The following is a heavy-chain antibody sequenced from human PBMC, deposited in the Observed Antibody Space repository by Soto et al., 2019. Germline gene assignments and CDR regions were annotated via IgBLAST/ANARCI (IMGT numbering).Heavy chain of an antibody. CDR2: INPNSGGT. V-gene: IGHV1-2*04. J-gene: IGHJ5*02. Sequence: ASVKVSCKASGYTFTGYYMHWVRQAPGQGLEWMGWINPNSGGTNYAQKFQGWVTMTRDTSISTAYMELSRLRSDDTAVYYCARDPAYCSSTSCYAFEGLDPWGQGTLVTVSS. CDR1: GYTFTGYY. CDR3: ARDPAYCSSTSCYAFEGLDP. D-gene: IGHD2-2*01.